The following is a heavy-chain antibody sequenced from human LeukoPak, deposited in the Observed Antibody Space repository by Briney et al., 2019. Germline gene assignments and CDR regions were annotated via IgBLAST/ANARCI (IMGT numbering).Heavy chain of an antibody. J-gene: IGHJ3*02. CDR3: ARDSGSGWPNDAFDI. CDR1: GGSLSSYY. D-gene: IGHD6-19*01. V-gene: IGHV4-59*01. CDR2: IYYSGST. Sequence: SETLSLTCTVSGGSLSSYYWSWIRQPPGKGLEWIGYIYYSGSTNYNPSLMSRVTISVDTSKNQFSLKLSSVTAADTAVYYCARDSGSGWPNDAFDIWGRGTMVTVSS.